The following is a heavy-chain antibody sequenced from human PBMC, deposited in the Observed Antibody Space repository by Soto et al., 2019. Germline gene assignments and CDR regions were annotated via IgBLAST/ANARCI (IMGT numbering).Heavy chain of an antibody. Sequence: SGPTLVNPTQTLTLTCTFSGFSLSTSGVGVGWIRQPPGKALEWLALIYWDDDKRYSPSLKSRLTLPKDTSQKQVVPTMTNLGPGGPTPYYLSHIVSRIGGIDDWGQGTLVTVSS. V-gene: IGHV2-5*02. J-gene: IGHJ4*02. CDR3: SHIVSRIGGIDD. CDR1: GFSLSTSGVG. D-gene: IGHD3-16*01. CDR2: IYWDDDK.